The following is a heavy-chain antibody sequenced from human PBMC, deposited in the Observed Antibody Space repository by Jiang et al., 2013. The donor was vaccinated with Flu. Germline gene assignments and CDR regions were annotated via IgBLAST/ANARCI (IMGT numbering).Heavy chain of an antibody. CDR1: GFTFSSYG. CDR3: ARDGEMIFGVVRGPNYYYGMDV. Sequence: QLVESGGGVVQPGRSLRLSCAASGFTFSSYGMHWVRQAPGKGLEWVAVIWYDGSNKYYADSVKGRFTISRDNSKNTLYLQMNSLRAEDTAVYYCARDGEMIFGVVRGPNYYYGMDVWGQGTAVTVSS. J-gene: IGHJ6*02. CDR2: IWYDGSNK. D-gene: IGHD3-3*01. V-gene: IGHV3-33*01.